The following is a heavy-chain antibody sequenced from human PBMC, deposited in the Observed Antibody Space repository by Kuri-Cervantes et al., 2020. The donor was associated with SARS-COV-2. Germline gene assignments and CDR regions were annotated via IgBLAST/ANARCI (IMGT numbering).Heavy chain of an antibody. CDR1: GYTFTGYY. Sequence: ASVKVSCKASGYTFTGYYMHWVRQAPGQGLEWMGWINPNSGGTNYAQKFQGWVTMTRDTSISTVYVELSRLRSDDTAVYYCARDLNGQLWSTGLGYWGQGTLVTVSS. D-gene: IGHD5-18*01. V-gene: IGHV1-2*04. J-gene: IGHJ4*02. CDR3: ARDLNGQLWSTGLGY. CDR2: INPNSGGT.